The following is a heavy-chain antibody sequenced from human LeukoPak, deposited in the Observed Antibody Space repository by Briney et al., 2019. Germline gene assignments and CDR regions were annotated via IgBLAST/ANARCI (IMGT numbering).Heavy chain of an antibody. CDR1: GLAFSNYW. CDR2: IKNDGSIT. D-gene: IGHD3-3*01. J-gene: IGHJ4*02. Sequence: GGSLRLSCAASGLAFSNYWMHWVRQAPGKGPVWVSRIKNDGSITNYADSVKGRFTISRDNAKNTLYLQMNSLSAEKTPLYFFVLLESRWGQGTLVTVSS. CDR3: VLLESR. V-gene: IGHV3-74*01.